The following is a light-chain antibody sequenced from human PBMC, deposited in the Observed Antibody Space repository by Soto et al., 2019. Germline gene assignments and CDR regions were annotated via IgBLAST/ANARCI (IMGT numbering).Light chain of an antibody. CDR2: AAS. Sequence: DIQLTQSPSFLSASVGDRVTITCRASQGISSYLAWYQQKPGKAPKLLIYAASTLQSGVPSRFSGSGSGTEFTLTISSLQPEDFATCYCQHLNSYPPWTFGQGTKVEIK. V-gene: IGKV1-9*01. J-gene: IGKJ1*01. CDR3: QHLNSYPPWT. CDR1: QGISSY.